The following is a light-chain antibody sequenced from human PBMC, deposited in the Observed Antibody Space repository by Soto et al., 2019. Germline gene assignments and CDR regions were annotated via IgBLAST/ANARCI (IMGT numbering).Light chain of an antibody. J-gene: IGKJ1*01. Sequence: ELVLTQSPATLSLSPGERATLSGRASQSVSSSLAWYQQKPGQAPRLLIYGASSRATGIPDRFSGSGSGTDFTLTISRLEPEDFAVYYCQQYGSSPRTVGQGTKVDIK. CDR3: QQYGSSPRT. CDR1: QSVSSS. CDR2: GAS. V-gene: IGKV3-20*01.